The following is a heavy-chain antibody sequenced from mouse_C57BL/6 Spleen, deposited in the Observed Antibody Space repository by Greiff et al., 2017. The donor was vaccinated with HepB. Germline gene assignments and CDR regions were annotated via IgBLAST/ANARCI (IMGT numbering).Heavy chain of an antibody. CDR1: GYTFTDYY. J-gene: IGHJ3*01. Sequence: QVQLQQSGAELVRPGASVKLSCKASGYTFTDYYINWVKQRPGQGLEWIARIYPGSGNTYYNEKFKGKATLTADKSSSTAYMQLSSVTSEDSAIYYCARTAYDFWGQGTLVTVSA. CDR3: ARTAYDF. D-gene: IGHD2-4*01. V-gene: IGHV1-76*01. CDR2: IYPGSGNT.